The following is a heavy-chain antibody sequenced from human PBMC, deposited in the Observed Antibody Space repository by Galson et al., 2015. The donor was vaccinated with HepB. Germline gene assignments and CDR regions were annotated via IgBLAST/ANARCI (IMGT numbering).Heavy chain of an antibody. J-gene: IGHJ5*02. CDR1: GFTFDDYA. D-gene: IGHD4-11*01. V-gene: IGHV3-9*01. CDR2: ISWNSNNV. CDR3: AKADSNYRGNWFDP. Sequence: SLRLSCAAPGFTFDDYAMHWVRQAPGKGLEWVSGISWNSNNVVYADSVKGRFTISRDNAKNSLYLQMNSLRAEDTALYYCAKADSNYRGNWFDPWGQGTLVTVSS.